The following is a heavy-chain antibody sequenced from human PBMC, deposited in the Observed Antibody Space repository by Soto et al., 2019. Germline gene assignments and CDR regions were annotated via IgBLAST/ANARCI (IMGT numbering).Heavy chain of an antibody. Sequence: ASVKVSCKASGYTFTSYYMHWVRQAPGQGLEWMGIINPSGGSTSYAQKFQGRVTMTRDTSTSTVYMELSSLRSGDTAVYYCARVWGNGYSSSSRAFDIWGQGTMVTVSS. CDR2: INPSGGST. CDR1: GYTFTSYY. CDR3: ARVWGNGYSSSSRAFDI. D-gene: IGHD6-13*01. V-gene: IGHV1-46*01. J-gene: IGHJ3*02.